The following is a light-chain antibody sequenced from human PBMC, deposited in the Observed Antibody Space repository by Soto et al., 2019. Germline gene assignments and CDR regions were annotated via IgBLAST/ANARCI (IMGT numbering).Light chain of an antibody. CDR3: QQYSSYSVFT. Sequence: DIQMTQSPSILSASVGDRVTITCRASQNINNWLAWYQQKPGKAPKLLIYTTSNLESGVPSRFSGSGSGTEFTLTISCLQPDDFATYYCQQYSSYSVFTFGQGTRLEIK. V-gene: IGKV1-5*03. CDR2: TTS. CDR1: QNINNW. J-gene: IGKJ2*01.